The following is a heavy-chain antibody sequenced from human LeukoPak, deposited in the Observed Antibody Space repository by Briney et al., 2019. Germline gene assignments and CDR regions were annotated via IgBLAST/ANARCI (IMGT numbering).Heavy chain of an antibody. D-gene: IGHD6-13*01. J-gene: IGHJ4*02. V-gene: IGHV3-23*01. CDR2: ISGGGGST. Sequence: GGSLRLSCAASGFPFSSYAMSWVRQAPGKGLEWVSAISGGGGSTYYADSVKGRFTISRDNSKNTLYLQMNSLRAEDTAVYYCAKDPSSWPPYFDYWGQGTLVTVSS. CDR1: GFPFSSYA. CDR3: AKDPSSWPPYFDY.